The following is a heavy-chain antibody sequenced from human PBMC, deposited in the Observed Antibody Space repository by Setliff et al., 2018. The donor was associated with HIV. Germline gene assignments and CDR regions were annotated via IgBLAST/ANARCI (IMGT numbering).Heavy chain of an antibody. CDR1: GFTFGSYD. CDR3: ARGPSWFGEEFDVFDF. Sequence: PGGSLRLSCAASGFTFGSYDMYWVRQPPGKGLEWVSGINSDGDIYYPGSVKGRFTISREDGRNFLYLQMNSLRAEDTAVYYCARGPSWFGEEFDVFDFWGQGTLVTVSS. CDR2: INSDGDI. D-gene: IGHD3-10*01. J-gene: IGHJ3*01. V-gene: IGHV3-13*01.